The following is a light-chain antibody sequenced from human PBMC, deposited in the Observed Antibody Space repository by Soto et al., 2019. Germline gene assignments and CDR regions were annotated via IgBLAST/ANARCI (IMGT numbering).Light chain of an antibody. Sequence: QSALTQPASVSGSPGQSITISCTATSSDVGAYNYVSWYQQYPGKAPKLMIYEVINRPSGVSNRFSGSKSGNTASLIISGPQAEDEADYYCSSYTSSSTLVFGGGTK. V-gene: IGLV2-14*01. CDR3: SSYTSSSTLV. CDR1: SSDVGAYNY. CDR2: EVI. J-gene: IGLJ2*01.